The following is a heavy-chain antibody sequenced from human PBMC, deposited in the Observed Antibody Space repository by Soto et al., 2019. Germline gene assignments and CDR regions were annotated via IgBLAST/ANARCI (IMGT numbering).Heavy chain of an antibody. Sequence: PGGSLRLSCAASGFTFSNAWMSWVRQAPGKGLEWVGRIKSKTDGGTTDYAAPVKGRFTISRDDSKNTLYLQMNSLKPEDTAVYYCTLIREIFGVVPAQWGQGTLVTVSS. V-gene: IGHV3-15*01. CDR3: TLIREIFGVVPAQ. CDR2: IKSKTDGGTT. D-gene: IGHD3-3*01. CDR1: GFTFSNAW. J-gene: IGHJ4*02.